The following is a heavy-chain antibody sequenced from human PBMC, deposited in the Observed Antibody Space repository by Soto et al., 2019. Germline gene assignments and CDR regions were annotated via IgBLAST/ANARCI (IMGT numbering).Heavy chain of an antibody. CDR1: GYTFTSYY. J-gene: IGHJ4*02. V-gene: IGHV1-46*01. D-gene: IGHD3-3*01. CDR3: ARGINDFWSGYYLGY. Sequence: GASVKVSCKASGYTFTSYYMHWVRQAPGQGLEWMGIINPSGGSTSYAQKFQGRVTMTRDTSTSTVYMELSSLRSEDTAVYYCARGINDFWSGYYLGYWGQGTLVTVSS. CDR2: INPSGGST.